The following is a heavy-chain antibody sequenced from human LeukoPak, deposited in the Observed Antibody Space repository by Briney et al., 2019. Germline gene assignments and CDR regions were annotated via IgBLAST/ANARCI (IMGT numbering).Heavy chain of an antibody. Sequence: TGGSLRLSCAASGFTFSSYEMNWVRQAPGKGLEWVSYISSSGSTIYYADSVRARFTIFRDNAKNSLYLQMNRLRAEDTAVYYCARRTYYDILTGHPTNDAFDIWGQGTMVTVSS. V-gene: IGHV3-48*03. CDR2: ISSSGSTI. D-gene: IGHD3-9*01. CDR1: GFTFSSYE. CDR3: ARRTYYDILTGHPTNDAFDI. J-gene: IGHJ3*02.